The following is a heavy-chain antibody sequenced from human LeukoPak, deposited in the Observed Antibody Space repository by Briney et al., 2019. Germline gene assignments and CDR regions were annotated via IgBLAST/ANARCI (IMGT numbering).Heavy chain of an antibody. Sequence: GGSLRLSCSASGFTFSSYWMHWVRQAPGKGLVWVSRINSDGSSTSYADSVKGRFTISRDNAKNTLYLQMNSLRAEDTAVYYCATSLRSGFSYDYWGQGTLVTVSS. J-gene: IGHJ4*02. V-gene: IGHV3-74*01. CDR3: ATSLRSGFSYDY. CDR2: INSDGSST. D-gene: IGHD2-2*01. CDR1: GFTFSSYW.